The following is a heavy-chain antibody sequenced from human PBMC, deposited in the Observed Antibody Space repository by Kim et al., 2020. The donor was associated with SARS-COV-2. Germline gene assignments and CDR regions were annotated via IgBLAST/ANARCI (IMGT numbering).Heavy chain of an antibody. CDR2: IWYDGNNK. Sequence: GGSLRLSCAASGFTFRSYGMHWVRQAPGKGLEWVAIIWYDGNNKYYADSVKGRLTISRDNSNNTLYLQINSLRAEDTAVYYCARENYGSIQGYNYYGMDVWGQGTTVTVSS. J-gene: IGHJ6*02. CDR1: GFTFRSYG. V-gene: IGHV3-33*01. CDR3: ARENYGSIQGYNYYGMDV. D-gene: IGHD3-10*01.